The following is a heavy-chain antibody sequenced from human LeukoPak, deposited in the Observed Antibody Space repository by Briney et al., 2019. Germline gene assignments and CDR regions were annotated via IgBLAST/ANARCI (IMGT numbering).Heavy chain of an antibody. CDR2: MSSTGSST. CDR1: GFTFSSYA. Sequence: GGSLRLSCAASGFTFSSYAMSWVRQAPGKGLEWVSSMSSTGSSTYYADLVKGRFTISRDSARNSLYLQMNNLRAEDTAVYYCARGRVGSSSSAFDIWGQGTMVTVSS. J-gene: IGHJ3*02. V-gene: IGHV3-21*01. D-gene: IGHD6-6*01. CDR3: ARGRVGSSSSAFDI.